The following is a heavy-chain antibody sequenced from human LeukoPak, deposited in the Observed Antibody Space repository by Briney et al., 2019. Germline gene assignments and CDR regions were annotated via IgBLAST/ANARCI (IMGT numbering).Heavy chain of an antibody. CDR1: GFRFSSYG. Sequence: GGSLRLSCTASGFRFSSYGIHWVRQTPGKGLEWVALVSCDGSNKDYADSVKGRFTISRDNSKNTVYLQINSLRAEDTAVYYCAREMGSVYFDYWGQGTLVTVSS. V-gene: IGHV3-33*01. CDR3: AREMGSVYFDY. CDR2: VSCDGSNK. J-gene: IGHJ4*02. D-gene: IGHD3-10*01.